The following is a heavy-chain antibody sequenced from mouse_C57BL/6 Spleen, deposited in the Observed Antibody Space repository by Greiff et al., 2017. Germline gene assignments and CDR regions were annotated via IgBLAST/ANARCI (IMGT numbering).Heavy chain of an antibody. CDR3: ARYDYGGAY. CDR2: IDPSDSAT. J-gene: IGHJ3*01. V-gene: IGHV1-52*01. CDR1: GYTFTSYW. Sequence: VKLQQPGAELVRPGSSVKLSCKASGYTFTSYWMHWVKQRPIQGLEWIGNIDPSDSATHYNQTFKDKATLTVDKSSSPAYMQLSSLTSEDSAVYYCARYDYGGAYWGQGTLVTVSA. D-gene: IGHD2-4*01.